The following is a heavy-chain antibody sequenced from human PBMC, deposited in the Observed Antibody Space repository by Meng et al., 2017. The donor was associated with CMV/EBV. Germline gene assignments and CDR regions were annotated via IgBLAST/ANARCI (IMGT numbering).Heavy chain of an antibody. D-gene: IGHD3-22*01. J-gene: IGHJ4*02. CDR1: GFTFNNYG. CDR2: IRYDGNNK. CDR3: AKPLTAVVVPTPFDY. Sequence: GESLKISCAASGFTFNNYGLHWVRQAPGKGLEWVAFIRYDGNNKYNAESVKGRFTISRDNSKNTLYLQMNSLRTEDTAMYYCAKPLTAVVVPTPFDYWGQGTLVTVSS. V-gene: IGHV3-30*02.